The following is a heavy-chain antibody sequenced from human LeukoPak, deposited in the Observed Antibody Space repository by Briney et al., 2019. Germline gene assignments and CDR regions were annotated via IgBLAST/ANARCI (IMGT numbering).Heavy chain of an antibody. Sequence: GGSLRLSCAASGFTVSSTYMSWVRQAPGKGLEWDSVIYGAGSTNYTDSVKGRFTISRDNSKNTLSLQMSSLRAEDTAVYYCASTGYYSYFYYWGQGALVTVSS. CDR3: ASTGYYSYFYY. CDR2: IYGAGST. CDR1: GFTVSSTY. D-gene: IGHD3-9*01. V-gene: IGHV3-53*01. J-gene: IGHJ4*02.